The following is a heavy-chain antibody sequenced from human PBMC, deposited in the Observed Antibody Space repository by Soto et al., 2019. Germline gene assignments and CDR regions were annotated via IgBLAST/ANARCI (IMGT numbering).Heavy chain of an antibody. J-gene: IGHJ4*02. CDR2: IYHSGTT. V-gene: IGHV4-38-2*01. Sequence: SDTLSLTCAVSGDSITSIYHWAWIRQPPGRGLEWVASIYHSGTTYYNPSLKSRVTISVDTSKNQFSLKLSSVTAADTAVYYCARAFWSGYHNDYWGQGTLVTVS. CDR1: GDSITSIYH. D-gene: IGHD3-3*01. CDR3: ARAFWSGYHNDY.